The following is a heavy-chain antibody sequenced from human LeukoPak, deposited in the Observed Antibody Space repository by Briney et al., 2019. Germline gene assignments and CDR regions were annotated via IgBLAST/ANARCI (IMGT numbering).Heavy chain of an antibody. J-gene: IGHJ6*03. CDR2: IYNSGSS. CDR3: ARRVTTNYYYMDV. V-gene: IGHV4-4*09. Sequence: SETLSLTCTVSGGSISNYYWSWIRQPPGKGLEWIGYIYNSGSSNYNPSLKSRVTISIDTSKNQVSLKLSSVTAADTAVYYCARRVTTNYYYMDVWGKGTTVTVSS. D-gene: IGHD4-11*01. CDR1: GGSISNYY.